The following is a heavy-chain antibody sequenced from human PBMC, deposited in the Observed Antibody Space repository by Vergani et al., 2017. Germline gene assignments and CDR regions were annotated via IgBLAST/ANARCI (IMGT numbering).Heavy chain of an antibody. D-gene: IGHD5-24*01. CDR1: GFTFSSYA. J-gene: IGHJ4*02. V-gene: IGHV3-30-3*01. CDR2: ISYDGSNK. CDR3: ARDGGMATITYY. Sequence: QVQLVESGGGVVQPGRSLRLSCAASGFTFSSYAMHWVRQAPGKGLGWVAVISYDGSNKYYADSVKGRFTISRDNSKNTLYLQMNSLRAEDTAVYYCARDGGMATITYYWGQGTLVTVSA.